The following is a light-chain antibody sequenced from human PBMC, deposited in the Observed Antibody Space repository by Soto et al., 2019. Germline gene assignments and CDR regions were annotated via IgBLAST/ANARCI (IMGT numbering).Light chain of an antibody. Sequence: QSALTQPASVSGSPGQSITISCTGTSSDVGGYNYVSWYQQHPGKAPKVMIYDVSNRPSGVSNRFSGYKSGNTASLTISGLQAEDEADYYCNSYTSSSTLPYVFGSGTKLTVL. CDR2: DVS. CDR1: SSDVGGYNY. V-gene: IGLV2-14*01. J-gene: IGLJ1*01. CDR3: NSYTSSSTLPYV.